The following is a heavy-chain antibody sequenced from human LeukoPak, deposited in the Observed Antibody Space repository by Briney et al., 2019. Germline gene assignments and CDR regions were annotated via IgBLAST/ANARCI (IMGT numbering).Heavy chain of an antibody. CDR1: GFTFSGYW. Sequence: GGSLRLSCAASGFTFSGYWMHWVRQAPGKGLVWVSRINTDGSTTSYADSVKGRFTISRDNSKNTLYLQMNSLRAEDTAVYYCARDRYYESSGYYYSDYWGQGSLVTVSS. CDR2: INTDGSTT. D-gene: IGHD3-22*01. V-gene: IGHV3-74*01. J-gene: IGHJ4*02. CDR3: ARDRYYESSGYYYSDY.